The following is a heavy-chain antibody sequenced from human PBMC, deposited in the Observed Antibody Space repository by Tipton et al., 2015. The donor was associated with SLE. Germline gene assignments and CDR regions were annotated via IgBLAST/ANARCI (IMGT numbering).Heavy chain of an antibody. V-gene: IGHV4-39*07. CDR3: ARDPGGYDSSGADY. CDR2: IYYSGST. CDR1: GGSISSSSYY. Sequence: LRLSCTVSGGSISSSSYYWGWIRQPPGKGLEWIGSIYYSGSTYYNPSVKSRVTISVDTSKNQFSLKLSSVTAADTAVYYCARDPGGYDSSGADYWGQGTLVTVSS. D-gene: IGHD3-22*01. J-gene: IGHJ4*02.